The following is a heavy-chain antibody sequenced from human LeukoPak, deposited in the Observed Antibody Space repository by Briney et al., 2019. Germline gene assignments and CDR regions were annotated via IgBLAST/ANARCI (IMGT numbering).Heavy chain of an antibody. CDR1: GFTFSDYY. V-gene: IGHV3-11*04. CDR2: ISSSGSTI. D-gene: IGHD2-15*01. Sequence: PGGSLRLSCAASGFTFSDYYMSWIRQAPGKGLEWISYISSSGSTIYFADSVKGRFTISRDNAKNSLYLQMNSLRAEDTAVYYCARDQWGYSVDSGYYYYYYMDVWGKGTTVTVSS. J-gene: IGHJ6*03. CDR3: ARDQWGYSVDSGYYYYYYMDV.